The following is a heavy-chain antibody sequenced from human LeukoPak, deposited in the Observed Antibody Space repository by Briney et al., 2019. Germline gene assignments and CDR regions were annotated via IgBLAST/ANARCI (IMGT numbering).Heavy chain of an antibody. CDR1: GGSISSGDYY. V-gene: IGHV4-30-4*08. D-gene: IGHD2-2*01. Sequence: PSETLSLTCTVSGGSISSGDYYWSWIRQPPGKGLEWIGYIYYSGSTNYNPSLKSRVTISVDTSKNQFSLKLSSVTAADTAVYYCAREPRAGVPADPKRAFDIWGQGTMVTVSS. CDR2: IYYSGST. CDR3: AREPRAGVPADPKRAFDI. J-gene: IGHJ3*02.